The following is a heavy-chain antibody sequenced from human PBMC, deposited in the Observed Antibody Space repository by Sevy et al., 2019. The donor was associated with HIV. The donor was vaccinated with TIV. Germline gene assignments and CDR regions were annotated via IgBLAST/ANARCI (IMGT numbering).Heavy chain of an antibody. CDR3: AKDAQYYGSGSYGDY. V-gene: IGHV3-23*01. Sequence: GGSLRLSCAASGFTFSSYAMSWVRQAPGKGLEWVSAISGSGGSTYCADSVKGRFTISRDNSKNTLYLQMNSLRAEDTAVYYCAKDAQYYGSGSYGDYWGQGTLVTVSS. CDR1: GFTFSSYA. D-gene: IGHD3-10*01. J-gene: IGHJ4*02. CDR2: ISGSGGST.